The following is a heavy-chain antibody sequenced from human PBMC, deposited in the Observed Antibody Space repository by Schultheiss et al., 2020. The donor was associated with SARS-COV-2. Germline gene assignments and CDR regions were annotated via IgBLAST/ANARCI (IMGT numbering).Heavy chain of an antibody. J-gene: IGHJ6*02. D-gene: IGHD5-18*01. CDR1: GGSVSSGSYY. Sequence: SETLSLTCTVSGGSVSSGSYYWSWIRQPPGKGLEWIGYIYYSGSTNYNPSLKSRVTISVDTSKNQFSLKLSSVTAADTAVSYCARVDLETALVGGLDVWGQGSTVTVSS. CDR2: IYYSGST. CDR3: ARVDLETALVGGLDV. V-gene: IGHV4-61*01.